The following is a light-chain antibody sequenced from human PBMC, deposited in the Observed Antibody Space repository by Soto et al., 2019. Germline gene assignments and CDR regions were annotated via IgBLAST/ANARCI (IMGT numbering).Light chain of an antibody. CDR1: SGHSSYA. J-gene: IGLJ3*02. CDR3: QTWSTCIRV. V-gene: IGLV4-69*01. CDR2: LNSDGSH. Sequence: QLVLTQSPSASASLGASVKLTCTLSSGHSSYAIAWHQQQPEKGPRYLMKLNSDGSHSKGDGIPDRFSGSSSGAERYLAITSLQSEDEADYYCQTWSTCIRVSGGGTKVTVL.